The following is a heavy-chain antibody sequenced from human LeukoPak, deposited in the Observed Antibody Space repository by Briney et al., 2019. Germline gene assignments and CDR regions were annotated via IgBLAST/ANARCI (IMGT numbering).Heavy chain of an antibody. V-gene: IGHV4-38-2*02. CDR2: VYPSGST. CDR1: GYSISSGYY. CDR3: GREAYSGYDIDY. J-gene: IGHJ4*02. D-gene: IGHD5-12*01. Sequence: PSETLSLTCAVSGYSISSGYYWGWIPQPPGKGLEWIGSVYPSGSTYYNPSLKSRATISVDTSKNQFSLELSSVTAADTDVYYCGREAYSGYDIDYWGQGTLVTVSS.